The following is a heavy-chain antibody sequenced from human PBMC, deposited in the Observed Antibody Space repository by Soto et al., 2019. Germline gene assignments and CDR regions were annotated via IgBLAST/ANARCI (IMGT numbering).Heavy chain of an antibody. CDR2: ISYDGSNK. CDR1: GFTFSSYA. J-gene: IGHJ4*02. D-gene: IGHD6-13*01. CDR3: ASSWYYYFDY. V-gene: IGHV3-30-3*01. Sequence: VQVLESGGDLVEPGGSLRLSCAASGFTFSSYAMHWVRQAPGKGLEWVAVISYDGSNKYYADSVKGRFTISRDNSKNTLYLQMNSLRAEDTAVYYCASSWYYYFDYWGQGTLVTVSS.